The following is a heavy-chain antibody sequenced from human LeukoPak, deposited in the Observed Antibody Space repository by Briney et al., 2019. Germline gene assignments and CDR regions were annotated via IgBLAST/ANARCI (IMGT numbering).Heavy chain of an antibody. J-gene: IGHJ6*03. CDR2: ISSSSSTI. V-gene: IGHV3-48*04. CDR1: GFTFSSYS. Sequence: GGSLRLYCAASGFTFSSYSMNWVRQAPGKGLEWVSYISSSSSTIYYADSVKGRFTISRDNAKNSLYLQMNSLRAEDTAVYYCARDGVYCGGDCLIYYMDVWGKGTTVTVSS. CDR3: ARDGVYCGGDCLIYYMDV. D-gene: IGHD2-21*02.